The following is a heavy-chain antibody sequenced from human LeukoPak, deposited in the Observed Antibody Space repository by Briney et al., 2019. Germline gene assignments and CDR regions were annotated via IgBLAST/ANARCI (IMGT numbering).Heavy chain of an antibody. V-gene: IGHV1-69*13. J-gene: IGHJ4*02. CDR1: GGTFSSYA. D-gene: IGHD3-22*01. CDR2: IIPIFGTA. CDR3: ARDSRNTYYYDSSGYTYFDY. Sequence: ASVKVSCKASGGTFSSYAISWVRQAPGQGPEWMGGIIPIFGTANYAQKFQGRVTITADESTSTAYMELSSLRSEDTAVYYCARDSRNTYYYDSSGYTYFDYWGQGTLVTVSS.